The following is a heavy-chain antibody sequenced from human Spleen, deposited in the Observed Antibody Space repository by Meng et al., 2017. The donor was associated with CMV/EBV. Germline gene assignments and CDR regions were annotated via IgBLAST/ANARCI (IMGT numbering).Heavy chain of an antibody. V-gene: IGHV1-69*04. CDR1: FSGYT. CDR2: VIPILDIA. Sequence: FSGYTINWVRQAPGQGLEWMGSVIPILDIANYAQKFQGRVTMTADKSTTTAYMELSSLISEDTAVYYCARDARCTGGNCYSGWFDPWGQGTLVTVSS. J-gene: IGHJ5*02. CDR3: ARDARCTGGNCYSGWFDP. D-gene: IGHD2-15*01.